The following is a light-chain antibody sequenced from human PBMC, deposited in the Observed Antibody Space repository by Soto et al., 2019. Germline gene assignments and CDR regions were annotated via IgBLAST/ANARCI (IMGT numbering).Light chain of an antibody. CDR3: QQYNYWPPIT. CDR1: QSVSTN. J-gene: IGKJ5*01. Sequence: EIVMTQSPDTLSVSPGERATLSCSASQSVSTNLAWYQQKPGQAPRLLIYGASTRATGFPARFSGSGSGTEFTLTISSLQSQDIAVYYCQQYNYWPPITFGQGTRLEIK. V-gene: IGKV3-15*01. CDR2: GAS.